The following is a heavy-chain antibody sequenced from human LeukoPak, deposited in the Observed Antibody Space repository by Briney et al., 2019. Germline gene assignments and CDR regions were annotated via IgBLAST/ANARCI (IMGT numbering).Heavy chain of an antibody. J-gene: IGHJ4*02. CDR3: ARSGVVVVAASHEGYYFDY. CDR2: IYPGDSDT. D-gene: IGHD2-15*01. CDR1: GYSFTSYW. V-gene: IGHV5-51*01. Sequence: GESLKISCKASGYSFTSYWIGWVRQMPGKGLEWMGMIYPGDSDTRYSPSFQGQVTISVDKSISTAYLQWSSLKASDTAMYYCARSGVVVVAASHEGYYFDYWGQGTLVTVSS.